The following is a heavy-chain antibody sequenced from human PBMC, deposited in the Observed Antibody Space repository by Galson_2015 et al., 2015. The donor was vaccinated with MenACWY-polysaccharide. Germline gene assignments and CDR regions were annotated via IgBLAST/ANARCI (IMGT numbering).Heavy chain of an antibody. CDR2: IDKSGDSI. V-gene: IGHV3-11*01. J-gene: IGHJ6*02. CDR1: GFSLGAWY. CDR3: ARGHYGLDV. Sequence: SVRLSCAASGFSLGAWYMSWIRQAPGKGLEWLSYIDKSGDSIYYGDSVKGRFTISRDNARNSLYLQMNRLEAEDTAIYYCARGHYGLDVWGQGTTVTVSS.